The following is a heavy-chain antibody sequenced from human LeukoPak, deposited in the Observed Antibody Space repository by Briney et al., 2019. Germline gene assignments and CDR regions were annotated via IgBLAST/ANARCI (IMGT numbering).Heavy chain of an antibody. Sequence: GGSLRLSCAASGFTFSSYGMHWVRQAPGKGLEWVAFIRYDGSNKYYADSVKGRFTISRDNSKNTLYLQMNSLRAEDTAVYYCANGNPYYYDSSRSNWFDPWGQGTLVTVSS. CDR2: IRYDGSNK. CDR1: GFTFSSYG. CDR3: ANGNPYYYDSSRSNWFDP. D-gene: IGHD3-22*01. J-gene: IGHJ5*02. V-gene: IGHV3-30*02.